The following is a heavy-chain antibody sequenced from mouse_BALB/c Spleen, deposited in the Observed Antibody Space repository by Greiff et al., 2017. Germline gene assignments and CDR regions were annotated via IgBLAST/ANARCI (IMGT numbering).Heavy chain of an antibody. Sequence: DVMLVESGGGLVKPGGSLKLSCAASGFTFSDYYMYWVRQTPEKRLEWVATISDGGSYTYYPDSVKGRFTISRDNAKNNLYLQMSSLKSEDTAMYYCARDLGRGFAYWGQGTLVTVSA. CDR1: GFTFSDYY. CDR2: ISDGGSYT. CDR3: ARDLGRGFAY. V-gene: IGHV5-4*02. J-gene: IGHJ3*01. D-gene: IGHD4-1*01.